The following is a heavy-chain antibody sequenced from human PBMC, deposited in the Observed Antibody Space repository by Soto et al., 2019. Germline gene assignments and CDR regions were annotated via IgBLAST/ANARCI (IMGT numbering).Heavy chain of an antibody. Sequence: ASVKVSCKASGYTFTSYYMHCVRQAPGQGLEWMGIINPSGGSTSYAQKFQGRVTMTRDTSTSTVYMELSSLRSEDTAVYYCARDDVLRYFDWLNGTYYYYYMDVWGKGTTVTVSS. V-gene: IGHV1-46*03. D-gene: IGHD3-9*01. CDR1: GYTFTSYY. J-gene: IGHJ6*03. CDR2: INPSGGST. CDR3: ARDDVLRYFDWLNGTYYYYYMDV.